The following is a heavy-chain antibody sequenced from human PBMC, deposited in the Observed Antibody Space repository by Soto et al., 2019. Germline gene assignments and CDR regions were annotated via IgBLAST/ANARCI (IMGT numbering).Heavy chain of an antibody. J-gene: IGHJ4*02. Sequence: GGSLRLSCAASGFTFSTYGMNWVRQAPGKGLEWVSFITSSSSTINYADSVKGRFTVSRDNAKNSLYLQLNSLRAEDTAVYFCARDWQWLFDYWGQGTLVTVSS. CDR1: GFTFSTYG. CDR3: ARDWQWLFDY. V-gene: IGHV3-48*01. CDR2: ITSSSSTI. D-gene: IGHD6-19*01.